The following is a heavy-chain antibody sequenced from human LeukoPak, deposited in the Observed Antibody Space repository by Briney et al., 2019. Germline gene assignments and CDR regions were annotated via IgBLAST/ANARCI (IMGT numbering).Heavy chain of an antibody. Sequence: GGSLRLSCAASGFTFSTYAMNWVRQAPGKGLEWVSAVSGSGGSIYYADSVKGRFTISRDNSKNTLYLQMNSLRAEDTALYYCSKGRPPYSVAAADYWGQGTLVTVSS. CDR2: VSGSGGSI. J-gene: IGHJ4*02. CDR1: GFTFSTYA. D-gene: IGHD2-2*01. CDR3: SKGRPPYSVAAADY. V-gene: IGHV3-23*01.